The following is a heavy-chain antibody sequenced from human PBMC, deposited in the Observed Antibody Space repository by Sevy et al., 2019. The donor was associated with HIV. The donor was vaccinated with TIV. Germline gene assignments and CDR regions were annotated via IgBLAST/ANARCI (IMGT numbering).Heavy chain of an antibody. CDR2: ISGSGGST. V-gene: IGHV3-23*01. D-gene: IGHD6-6*01. CDR3: AKFRGYSSSPFDY. CDR1: GFTFSSYA. Sequence: GGSLRLSCAASGFTFSSYAMSWVRQAPGKGLEWVSAISGSGGSTYYADSVKGRFTISRDNSKNMLYLQMNSLRAEDTAVYYCAKFRGYSSSPFDYWGQGTLVTVSS. J-gene: IGHJ4*02.